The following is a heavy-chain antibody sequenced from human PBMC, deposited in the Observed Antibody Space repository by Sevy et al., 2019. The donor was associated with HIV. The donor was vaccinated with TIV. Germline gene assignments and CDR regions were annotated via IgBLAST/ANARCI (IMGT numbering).Heavy chain of an antibody. V-gene: IGHV4-34*01. J-gene: IGHJ4*02. CDR2: IKHSGST. Sequence: SETLSLTCAVYGGSFSGYYWSWIRPPPGKGLEWIGEIKHSGSTNDNPSLNSRVTISVDTSKNQFSLKLSSVTAADTAVYYCARAGFGVVRFFDYWGQGTLVTVSS. CDR1: GGSFSGYY. D-gene: IGHD3-3*01. CDR3: ARAGFGVVRFFDY.